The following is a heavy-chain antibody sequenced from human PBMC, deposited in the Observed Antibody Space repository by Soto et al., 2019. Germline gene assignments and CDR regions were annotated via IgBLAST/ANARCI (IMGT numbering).Heavy chain of an antibody. CDR1: GGSISSGDYY. V-gene: IGHV4-30-4*01. CDR3: ARDQSDYGLDY. CDR2: IYYSGST. Sequence: SETLSLTCTVSGGSISSGDYYWSWIHQPPGKGLEWIGYIYYSGSTYYNLSLKSRVTISVDTSKNQFSLKLSSVTAADTAVYYCARDQSDYGLDYWGQGTLVTVSS. D-gene: IGHD4-17*01. J-gene: IGHJ4*02.